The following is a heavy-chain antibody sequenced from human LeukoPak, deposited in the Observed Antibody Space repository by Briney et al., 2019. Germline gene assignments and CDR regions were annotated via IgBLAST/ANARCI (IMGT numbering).Heavy chain of an antibody. CDR3: VKGVTLIQLRLHYFDY. CDR2: ISGYGART. CDR1: GFTFGTTA. V-gene: IGHV3-23*01. D-gene: IGHD5-18*01. Sequence: PGGSLGLSCATSGFTFGTTAMSCVRQAPGKGLEWVSTISGYGARTYYADSVKGLFTFSRDNSKNTLYLPMNRLTAEDTAVYYCVKGVTLIQLRLHYFDYWGQGSLVTVSS. J-gene: IGHJ4*02.